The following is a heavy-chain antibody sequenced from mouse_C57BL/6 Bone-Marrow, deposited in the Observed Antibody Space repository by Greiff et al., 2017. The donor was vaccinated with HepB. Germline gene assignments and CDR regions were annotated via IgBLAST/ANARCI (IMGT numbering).Heavy chain of an antibody. CDR1: GYTFTSYG. J-gene: IGHJ3*01. V-gene: IGHV1-81*01. Sequence: QVQLKESGAELARPGASVKLSCKASGYTFTSYGISWVKQRTGQGLEWIGEIYPRSGNTYYNEKFKGKATLTADKSSSTAYMELRSLTSEDSAVYFCARDYYYCSSYGWFAYWGQGTLVTVSA. D-gene: IGHD1-1*01. CDR3: ARDYYYCSSYGWFAY. CDR2: IYPRSGNT.